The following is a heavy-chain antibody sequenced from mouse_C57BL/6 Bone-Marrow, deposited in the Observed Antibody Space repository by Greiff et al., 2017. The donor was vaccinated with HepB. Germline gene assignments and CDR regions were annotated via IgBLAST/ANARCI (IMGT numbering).Heavy chain of an antibody. D-gene: IGHD1-1*01. J-gene: IGHJ4*01. V-gene: IGHV1-85*01. CDR2: IYPRDGST. CDR1: GYTFTSYD. Sequence: VKLQESGPELVKPGASVKLSCKASGYTFTSYDINWVKQRPGQGLEWIGWIYPRDGSTKYNEKFKGKATLTVDTSSSTAYMELHSLTSEDSAVYFCARWDYGSSLYAMDYWGQGTSVTVSS. CDR3: ARWDYGSSLYAMDY.